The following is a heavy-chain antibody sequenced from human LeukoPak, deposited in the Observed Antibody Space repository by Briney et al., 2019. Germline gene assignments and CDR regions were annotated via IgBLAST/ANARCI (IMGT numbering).Heavy chain of an antibody. D-gene: IGHD3-3*01. V-gene: IGHV4-59*11. CDR2: IYYSGST. CDR1: GGSISSHY. CDR3: ARLYYDFWSGYSSIKTHMDV. Sequence: PSETLSLTCTVSGGSISSHYWSWIRQPPGKGLERIGYIYYSGSTNYNPSLKSRVTISVDTSKNQFSLKLSSVTAADTAVYYCARLYYDFWSGYSSIKTHMDVWGKGTTVTVSS. J-gene: IGHJ6*03.